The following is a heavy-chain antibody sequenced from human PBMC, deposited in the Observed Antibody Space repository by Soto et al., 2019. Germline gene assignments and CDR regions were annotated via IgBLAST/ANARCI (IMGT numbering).Heavy chain of an antibody. CDR2: MNPNSGNT. Sequence: GASVKVSCKASGYTFTSYDINWVRQATGQGLEWMGWMNPNSGNTGYAQKFQGRVTMTRNTSISTAYMELSSLRSEDTAVYYCARVRTMVRGVIINILWCEPCGQGTLVTVSS. V-gene: IGHV1-8*01. CDR1: GYTFTSYD. J-gene: IGHJ5*02. CDR3: ARVRTMVRGVIINILWCEP. D-gene: IGHD3-10*01.